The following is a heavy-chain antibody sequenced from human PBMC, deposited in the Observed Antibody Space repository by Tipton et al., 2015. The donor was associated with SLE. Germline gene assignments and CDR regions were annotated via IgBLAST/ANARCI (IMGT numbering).Heavy chain of an antibody. CDR2: IYYSGIT. CDR1: GDSISNSPYY. J-gene: IGHJ4*02. V-gene: IGHV4-39*07. Sequence: TLSLTCTVSGDSISNSPYYWGWIRQPPGKGLQWIGNIYYSGITNYNPSLKSRVTISVDTSKNQFSLKLSSVTAADTAVYYCARDKNGDYYDYWGQGTLVTVSS. D-gene: IGHD4-17*01. CDR3: ARDKNGDYYDY.